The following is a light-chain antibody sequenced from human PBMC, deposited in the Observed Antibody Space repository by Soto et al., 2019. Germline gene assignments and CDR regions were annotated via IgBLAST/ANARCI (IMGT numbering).Light chain of an antibody. V-gene: IGKV1-39*01. CDR2: AAY. Sequence: DIQMTQSPSSLSASVGDRVTVTCRASQSISTYLYWYQQKPGKAPKLLIYAAYSLETGVHSRFSGSGSGTDFTLTIRSLQPEDFATYFCKQSYTTPFTFGPGTKVDIK. CDR3: KQSYTTPFT. J-gene: IGKJ3*01. CDR1: QSISTY.